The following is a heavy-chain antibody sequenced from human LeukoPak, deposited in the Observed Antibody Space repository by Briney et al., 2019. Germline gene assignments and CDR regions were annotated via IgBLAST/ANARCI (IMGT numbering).Heavy chain of an antibody. CDR1: GFTFSSYW. CDR3: ARDGRTGYYNWFDP. J-gene: IGHJ5*02. Sequence: GGSLRLSCAASGFTFSSYWMHWVRQAPGKGLVWVSRINTDGSSTSYADSVKGRFTISRDSAKNTLYLQMNSLRAEDTAVYYCARDGRTGYYNWFDPWGQGTLVTVSS. V-gene: IGHV3-74*01. D-gene: IGHD3/OR15-3a*01. CDR2: INTDGSST.